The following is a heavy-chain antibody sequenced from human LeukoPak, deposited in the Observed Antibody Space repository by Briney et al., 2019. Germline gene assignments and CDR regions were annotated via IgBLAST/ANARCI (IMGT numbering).Heavy chain of an antibody. V-gene: IGHV1-46*01. CDR3: ARAKPAGGAQYFQH. D-gene: IGHD6-13*01. J-gene: IGHJ1*01. CDR1: GYTFSSYY. Sequence: ASVKVSCKAFGYTFSSYYIHWVRQDPGQGLVWMGIFYASDGTSRYAQKFQGRVTMTRDTAPSTAYMVLSSLLTAETAVYYCARAKPAGGAQYFQHWGQGTLVTVS. CDR2: FYASDGTS.